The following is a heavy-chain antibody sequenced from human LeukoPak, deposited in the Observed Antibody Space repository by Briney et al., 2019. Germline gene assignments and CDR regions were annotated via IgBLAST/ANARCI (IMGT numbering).Heavy chain of an antibody. D-gene: IGHD2-2*01. CDR3: ARTYCSSTSYYDY. CDR2: INPNSGGT. CDR1: GYTFTGYY. V-gene: IGHV1-2*02. J-gene: IGHJ4*02. Sequence: GASVTVSCKASGYTFTGYYMHWVRQAPGQGLEWMGWINPNSGGTNYAQKFQGRVTMTRDTSISTAYMELSRLRSDDTAVYYCARTYCSSTSYYDYWGQGTLVTVSS.